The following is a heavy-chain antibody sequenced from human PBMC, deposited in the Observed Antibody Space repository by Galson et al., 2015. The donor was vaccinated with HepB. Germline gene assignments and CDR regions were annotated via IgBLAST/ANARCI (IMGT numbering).Heavy chain of an antibody. CDR2: IIPIFGTA. Sequence: SVKVSCKASGGTFSSYAISWVRQAPGQGLEWMGGIIPIFGTANYAQKFQGRVTITADKSTSTAYMELSSLRSEDTAVYYCARQYYYDSSGYSPLRCFDYSGQGTLVTASS. CDR1: GGTFSSYA. J-gene: IGHJ4*02. D-gene: IGHD3-22*01. CDR3: ARQYYYDSSGYSPLRCFDY. V-gene: IGHV1-69*06.